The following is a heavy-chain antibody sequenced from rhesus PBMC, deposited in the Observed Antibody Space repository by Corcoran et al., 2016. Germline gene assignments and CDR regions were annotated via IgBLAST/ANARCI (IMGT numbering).Heavy chain of an antibody. J-gene: IGHJ1*01. CDR3: ARSGYCSGIYCYAYFEF. CDR2: ISGSSGST. D-gene: IGHD2-27*01. Sequence: QVQLQESGPGLVKPSETLSLTCAVSGGSVSSSNWWSWIRQPPGKGLEWIGYISGSSGSTYYNPSLNSRVTSSTDTSKNQFSLKLSSVTAADTAVYYCARSGYCSGIYCYAYFEFWGQGALVTVSS. CDR1: GGSVSSSNW. V-gene: IGHV4-65*01.